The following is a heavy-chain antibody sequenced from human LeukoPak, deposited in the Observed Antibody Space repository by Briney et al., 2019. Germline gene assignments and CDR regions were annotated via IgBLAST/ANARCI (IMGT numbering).Heavy chain of an antibody. CDR1: GSTFTSYD. Sequence: VASVNVSRKASGSTFTSYDINWVRQATGQGLEGMGWMNPNSGNTGYAQKFQGRIIVSRNTSISTAYMELSSLTSEDTAIYYCARIAAAGNRRLNYWGQGTLVTVAS. CDR3: ARIAAAGNRRLNY. V-gene: IGHV1-8*01. CDR2: MNPNSGNT. D-gene: IGHD6-13*01. J-gene: IGHJ4*02.